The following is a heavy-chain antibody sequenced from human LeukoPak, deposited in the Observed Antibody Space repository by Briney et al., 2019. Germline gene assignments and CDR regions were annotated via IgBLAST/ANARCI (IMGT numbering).Heavy chain of an antibody. CDR1: GFTFSSYW. Sequence: GGSLRLSCAASGFTFSSYWMHWVRQGPGKGLVWVSRISTDGSSTNYADSVKGRFTISRDNAKNTLYLQMNSLRAEDTAVYYCVREYSSSSGRAFDIWGQGTMVTVSP. D-gene: IGHD6-6*01. CDR2: ISTDGSST. CDR3: VREYSSSSGRAFDI. V-gene: IGHV3-74*01. J-gene: IGHJ3*02.